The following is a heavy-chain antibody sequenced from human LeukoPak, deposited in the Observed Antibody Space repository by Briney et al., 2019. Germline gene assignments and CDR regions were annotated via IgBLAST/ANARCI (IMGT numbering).Heavy chain of an antibody. CDR1: GFTFSSYG. CDR3: ARGGRYCSGGSCSTTFDY. V-gene: IGHV3-21*01. Sequence: GGSLRLSCAASGFTFSSYGMHWVRQAPGKGLEWVSSISGSSSYTYYADSVKGRFTISRDNAKNSLYLQMNSLRAEDTAVYYCARGGRYCSGGSCSTTFDYWGQGTLVTVSS. CDR2: ISGSSSYT. D-gene: IGHD2-15*01. J-gene: IGHJ4*02.